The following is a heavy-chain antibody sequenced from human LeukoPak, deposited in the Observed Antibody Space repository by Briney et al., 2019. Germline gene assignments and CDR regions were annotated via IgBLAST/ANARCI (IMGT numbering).Heavy chain of an antibody. D-gene: IGHD3-22*01. V-gene: IGHV3-30*02. Sequence: GGSLRLSCAASGFTFSSYGMHWVRQAPGKGLEWGAFIRYDGSNKYYADSVKGRFTISRDNSKNTLYLQMNSLRAEDTAVYYCAKGDSSGTGFDYWGQGTLVTVSS. CDR2: IRYDGSNK. CDR1: GFTFSSYG. J-gene: IGHJ4*02. CDR3: AKGDSSGTGFDY.